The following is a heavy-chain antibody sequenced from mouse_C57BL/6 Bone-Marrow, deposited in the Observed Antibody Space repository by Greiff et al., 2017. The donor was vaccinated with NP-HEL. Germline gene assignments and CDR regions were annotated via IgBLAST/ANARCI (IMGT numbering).Heavy chain of an antibody. CDR2: ISNGGGRT. D-gene: IGHD1-1*01. J-gene: IGHJ1*03. Sequence: EVQVVESGGGLVQPGGSLKLSCAASGFTFSDYYMYWVRQTPEKRLEWVAYISNGGGRTYYPDTVKGRFTISRDNAKNTLYLQRSRLKSEDTAMYYCARHYYLQSFYWYFDVWGTGTTVTVSS. CDR3: ARHYYLQSFYWYFDV. V-gene: IGHV5-12*01. CDR1: GFTFSDYY.